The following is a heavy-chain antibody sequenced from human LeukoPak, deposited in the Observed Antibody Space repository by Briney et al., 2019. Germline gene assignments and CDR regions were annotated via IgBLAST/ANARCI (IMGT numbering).Heavy chain of an antibody. D-gene: IGHD1-26*01. CDR2: IYPGDSDT. CDR1: GYSFTSYW. J-gene: IGHJ6*03. V-gene: IGHV5-51*01. Sequence: GESLKISFKGSGYSFTSYWIGRVRQMPGKGLEWMGSIYPGDSDTRYSPSFQGHVNISADKSISTAYLQWSSLTASDTAMYYCATWDSYYMDVWGKGTTVTVSS. CDR3: ATWDSYYMDV.